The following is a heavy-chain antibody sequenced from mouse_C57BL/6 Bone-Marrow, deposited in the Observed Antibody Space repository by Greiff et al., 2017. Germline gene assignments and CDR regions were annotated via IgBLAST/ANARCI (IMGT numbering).Heavy chain of an antibody. Sequence: VQLQQPGAELVKPGASVKMSCKASGYTFTRYWITWVKQRPGQGLEWIGDIYPGSGSTNYNEKFKSKATLTVDTSSSTAYMQLSSLTSEDSAVYYCARDELGHEYYFDYWGQGTTLTVSS. D-gene: IGHD4-1*01. J-gene: IGHJ2*01. CDR1: GYTFTRYW. CDR2: IYPGSGST. V-gene: IGHV1-55*01. CDR3: ARDELGHEYYFDY.